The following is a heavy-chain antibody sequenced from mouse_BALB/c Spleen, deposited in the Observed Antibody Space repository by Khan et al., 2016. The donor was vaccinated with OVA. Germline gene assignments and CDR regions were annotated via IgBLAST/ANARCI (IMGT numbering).Heavy chain of an antibody. CDR1: GFTFNNYA. D-gene: IGHD1-1*01. CDR3: ARALFTTVVANPFDY. Sequence: EVELVESGGGLVKPGGSLKLSCAASGFTFNNYAVSWVRQTPEKRLEWVATISSGGTYTYYPDSVQGRFTISRDNAKNTLYLPMTSLRSEDTAIYFCARALFTTVVANPFDYWGQGTMLTVSA. J-gene: IGHJ3*01. CDR2: ISSGGTYT. V-gene: IGHV5-9-3*01.